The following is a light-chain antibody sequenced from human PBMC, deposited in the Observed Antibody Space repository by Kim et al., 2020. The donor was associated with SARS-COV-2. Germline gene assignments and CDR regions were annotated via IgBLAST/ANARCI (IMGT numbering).Light chain of an antibody. J-gene: IGLJ3*02. CDR2: YDS. CDR3: QVWDSSSDPG. Sequence: SPGNPAWITCGGNNLESKLLHWYHQKPGQAPVLVIYYDSDRPSGIPERFSGSNSGNTATLTISRVEAGDEADYYCQVWDSSSDPGFGGGTQLTVL. V-gene: IGLV3-21*04. CDR1: NLESKL.